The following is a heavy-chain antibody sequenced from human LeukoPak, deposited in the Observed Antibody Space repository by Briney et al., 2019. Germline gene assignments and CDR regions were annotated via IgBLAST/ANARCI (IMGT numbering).Heavy chain of an antibody. V-gene: IGHV3-23*01. CDR1: GFTFSSYS. D-gene: IGHD3-22*01. Sequence: GGSLRLSCAASGFTFSSYSMNWVRQAPGKGLEWVSVISGSAGSTYYADSVKGRFTISRDNSKNTLYLQMNSLRGEDTAVYYCAKGPQVGSGYHPDYWGQGTLVTVSS. CDR2: ISGSAGST. J-gene: IGHJ4*02. CDR3: AKGPQVGSGYHPDY.